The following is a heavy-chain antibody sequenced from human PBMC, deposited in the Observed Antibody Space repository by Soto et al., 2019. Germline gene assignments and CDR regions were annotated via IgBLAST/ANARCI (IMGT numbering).Heavy chain of an antibody. CDR3: ARGQYSSGGGYFDY. Sequence: GGSLRLSCAASGFTFSSYEMNWVRQAPGKGLEWVSYISSSGSTIYYADSVKGRFTISRDNAKNSLYLQMNSLRAEDAAVYYCARGQYSSGGGYFDYWGQETLVTVSS. J-gene: IGHJ4*02. CDR2: ISSSGSTI. D-gene: IGHD6-19*01. CDR1: GFTFSSYE. V-gene: IGHV3-48*03.